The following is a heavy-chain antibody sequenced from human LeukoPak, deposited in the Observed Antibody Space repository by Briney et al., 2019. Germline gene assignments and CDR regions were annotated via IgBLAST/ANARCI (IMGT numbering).Heavy chain of an antibody. J-gene: IGHJ4*02. D-gene: IGHD1-26*01. CDR2: ISSSGIST. Sequence: GSLRLSCAASGFTFSSYAMSWVRQAPGKGLEWVSSISSSGISTYYTDSVKGRFTISRVNSKNTLYLQMSSLRAEDTAVYYCAKGGATSASPSDYWGQGTLATVSS. CDR3: AKGGATSASPSDY. V-gene: IGHV3-23*01. CDR1: GFTFSSYA.